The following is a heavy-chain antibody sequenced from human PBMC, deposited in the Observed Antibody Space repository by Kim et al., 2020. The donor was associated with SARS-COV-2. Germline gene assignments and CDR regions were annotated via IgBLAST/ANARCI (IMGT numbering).Heavy chain of an antibody. V-gene: IGHV4-59*13. Sequence: SETLSLTCTVSGGSISSYYWSWIRQPPGKGLEWIGYIYYSGSTNYNPSLKSRVTISVDTSKNQFSLKLSSVTAADTAVYYCARVGSSGWLGYWGQGTLVTVSA. CDR2: IYYSGST. D-gene: IGHD6-19*01. CDR1: GGSISSYY. CDR3: ARVGSSGWLGY. J-gene: IGHJ4*02.